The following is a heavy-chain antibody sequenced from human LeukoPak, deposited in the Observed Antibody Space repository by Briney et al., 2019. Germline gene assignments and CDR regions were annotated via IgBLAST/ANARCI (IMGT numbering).Heavy chain of an antibody. D-gene: IGHD3-16*01. CDR2: INPRGTAT. CDR3: ARDTSEGDYAWWFDP. V-gene: IGHV1-46*01. CDR1: GYSFTSHY. Sequence: ASVKVSCKASGYSFTSHYMHWVRQAPGQGLEWMGLINPRGTATRYAESFQGRLTLTGDLSTSTDYMGLSSLRSDDTAVYFCARDTSEGDYAWWFDPWGQGTLVTVAS. J-gene: IGHJ5*02.